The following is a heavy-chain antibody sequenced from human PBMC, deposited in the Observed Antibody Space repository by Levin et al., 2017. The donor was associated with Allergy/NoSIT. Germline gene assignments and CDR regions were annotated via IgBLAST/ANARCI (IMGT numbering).Heavy chain of an antibody. CDR3: TTSTFYWNNYCYYYYMDV. V-gene: IGHV4-38-2*01. D-gene: IGHD1/OR15-1a*01. Sequence: SETLSLTCVVSGYSISSGYYWGWIRQSPGKGLEWIGSIFHTGNTYYNPSLQSRVTISVDTSKNQFSLKLGSVTAADTAVSYCTTSTFYWNNYCYYYYMDVWGKGTTVTVSS. CDR2: IFHTGNT. J-gene: IGHJ6*03. CDR1: GYSISSGYY.